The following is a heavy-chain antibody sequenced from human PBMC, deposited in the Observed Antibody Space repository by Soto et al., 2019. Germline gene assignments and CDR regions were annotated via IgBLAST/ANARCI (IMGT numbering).Heavy chain of an antibody. V-gene: IGHV1-69*12. CDR1: GGTFSTSA. CDR3: ARDKDRQQFDGNYYYILYV. J-gene: IGHJ6*02. CDR2: IMPVFTTP. Sequence: QVQLMQSGAEVKKPGSSVKASCKASGGTFSTSAISWVRQAPGEGLEWVGGIMPVFTTPDYAQKFQGRVTISADESTTTAYLELTSLTTDDTAVYYCARDKDRQQFDGNYYYILYVWGQGTAITVSS.